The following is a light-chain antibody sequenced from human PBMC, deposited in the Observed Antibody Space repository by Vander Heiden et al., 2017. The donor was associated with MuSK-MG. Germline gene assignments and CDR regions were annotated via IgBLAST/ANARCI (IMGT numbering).Light chain of an antibody. Sequence: QSALTPPASVSGSPGQPITISCTGTSSDVGGYNFVSWYQQHPDKAPKLIIYDVSNRPSGVSNRFSGSKSGNTASLTISGLQAEDEADYYCSSYTSSSSQVFGSGTKVNVL. CDR3: SSYTSSSSQV. CDR2: DVS. V-gene: IGLV2-14*03. J-gene: IGLJ1*01. CDR1: SSDVGGYNF.